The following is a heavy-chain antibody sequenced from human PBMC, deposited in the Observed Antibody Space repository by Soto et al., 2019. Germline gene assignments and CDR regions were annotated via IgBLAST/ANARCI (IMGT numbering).Heavy chain of an antibody. CDR3: ARGQQLDPYYFDY. V-gene: IGHV4-59*11. J-gene: IGHJ4*02. Sequence: SETLSLTCTVSGGSINNHYWSWIRQPPEKGLEWIGYIYYTGSTNYNPSLKSRVTMSVDTSKNQFSLKLSSVTAADTAVYYCARGQQLDPYYFDYWGQGTLVTVS. CDR2: IYYTGST. D-gene: IGHD6-13*01. CDR1: GGSINNHY.